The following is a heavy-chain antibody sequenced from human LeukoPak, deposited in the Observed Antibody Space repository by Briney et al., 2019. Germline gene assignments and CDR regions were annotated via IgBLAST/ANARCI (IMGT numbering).Heavy chain of an antibody. CDR3: ASSSTSSYDAFDI. Sequence: ASVKVSCKAPGYTFIGHYMSWVRQAPGQGLEWMGWINPNSGGTNYAQKFQGRVTMTRDTSISTAYMELSRLRSDDTAVYYCASSSTSSYDAFDIWGQGTMVTVSS. D-gene: IGHD2-2*01. CDR1: GYTFIGHY. J-gene: IGHJ3*02. V-gene: IGHV1-2*02. CDR2: INPNSGGT.